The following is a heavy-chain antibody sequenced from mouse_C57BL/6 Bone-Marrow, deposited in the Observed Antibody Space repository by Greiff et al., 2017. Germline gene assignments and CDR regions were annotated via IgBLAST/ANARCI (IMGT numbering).Heavy chain of an antibody. CDR2: IRNLAYSI. J-gene: IGHJ1*03. Sequence: EVHLVESGGGLVQPGGSLKLSCAASGFTFSDYGMAWVRQAPRKGPEWVAFIRNLAYSIYYADTVTGRFTITRENAKNTLYLEMSSLRSEDTAMYYCARQAPYSYFEVWGTGTTVTVSA. CDR1: GFTFSDYG. V-gene: IGHV5-15*01. CDR3: ARQAPYSYFEV.